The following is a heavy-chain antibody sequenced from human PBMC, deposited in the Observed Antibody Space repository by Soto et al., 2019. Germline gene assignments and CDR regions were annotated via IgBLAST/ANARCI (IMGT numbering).Heavy chain of an antibody. CDR2: ISYDGSEK. D-gene: IGHD3-16*02. V-gene: IGHV3-30*03. J-gene: IGHJ4*02. CDR3: ARALGELSPESYDY. CDR1: GFKFSFFA. Sequence: QVQLVESGGGVVQPGTSLRLSCAASGFKFSFFAMHWVRQAPGKGLEWVAVISYDGSEKYYADSVKGRFSISRDNSKNTLTLQMNRLRPDDTAVYFCARALGELSPESYDYWGQGTLITVSS.